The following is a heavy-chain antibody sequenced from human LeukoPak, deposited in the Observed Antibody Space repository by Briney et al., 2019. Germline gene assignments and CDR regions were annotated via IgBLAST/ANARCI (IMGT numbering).Heavy chain of an antibody. V-gene: IGHV3-23*01. CDR2: ISGSGGST. D-gene: IGHD4-23*01. CDR3: AKGAILTTVAYFDY. CDR1: GFTFSGHA. J-gene: IGHJ4*02. Sequence: GGSLRLSCAASGFTFSGHAMSWVRQAPGKGLEWVSGISGSGGSTYYADSVKGRFTISRDNSRNTLYLQMNSLRAEDTAVYYCAKGAILTTVAYFDYWGQGILVTVSS.